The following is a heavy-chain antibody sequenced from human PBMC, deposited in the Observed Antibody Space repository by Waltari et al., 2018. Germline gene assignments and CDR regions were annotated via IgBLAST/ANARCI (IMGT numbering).Heavy chain of an antibody. CDR1: GLTFRSYA. J-gene: IGHJ6*02. CDR3: AKGPVGFGELLNNYHYYGMDV. D-gene: IGHD3-10*01. Sequence: EAQLLESGGGLVQPGGSLRPRWAACGLTFRSYAMNWVRQAQGKGVEWVSSVTTNRNTDYADSVKGRFTISRDNSKITVYLQMNSLRPEDTAVYYCAKGPVGFGELLNNYHYYGMDVWGQGTTVTVSS. V-gene: IGHV3-23*01. CDR2: VTTNRNT.